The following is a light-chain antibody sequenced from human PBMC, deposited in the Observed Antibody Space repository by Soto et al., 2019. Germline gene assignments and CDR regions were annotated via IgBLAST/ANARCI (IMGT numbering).Light chain of an antibody. V-gene: IGLV2-14*01. J-gene: IGLJ1*01. CDR1: SSDVGGYNY. CDR3: NSYAGTSYV. CDR2: EVS. Sequence: QSVLTQPASVSGSPGQSITISCTGTSSDVGGYNYVSWYQQHPGKAPKLMIYEVSNRPSGGSNRFSGSKSGNTASLTISGLQAEDEADYYCNSYAGTSYVFGTGTKVTVL.